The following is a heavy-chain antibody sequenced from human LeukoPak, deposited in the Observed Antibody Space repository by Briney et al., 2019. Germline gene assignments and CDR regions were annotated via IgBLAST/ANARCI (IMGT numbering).Heavy chain of an antibody. J-gene: IGHJ4*02. D-gene: IGHD6-6*01. CDR2: ISGRGSST. CDR3: ARDGQYSSSAGDFDY. V-gene: IGHV3-23*01. CDR1: GFTFSSYA. Sequence: GGSLRLSCAASGFTFSSYAMTWVRQAPGKGLEWVSGISGRGSSTYYADSVKGRFTISRDNSKNTLYLQMNSLRAEDTAIYYCARDGQYSSSAGDFDYWGQGTLVTVSS.